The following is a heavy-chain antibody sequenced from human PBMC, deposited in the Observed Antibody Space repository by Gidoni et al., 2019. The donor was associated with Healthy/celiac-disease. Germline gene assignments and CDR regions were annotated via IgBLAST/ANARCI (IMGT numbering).Heavy chain of an antibody. CDR1: GFTFSSYG. V-gene: IGHV3-33*01. Sequence: QVQLVESGGGVVQPGRSLRLSCAASGFTFSSYGMHWVRQAPGKGLEWVAVIWYDGSNKYYADSVKGRFTISRDNSKNTLYLQMNSLRAEDTAVYYCAREQYQHYYYYYGMDVWGQGTTVTVSS. D-gene: IGHD2-2*01. CDR2: IWYDGSNK. CDR3: AREQYQHYYYYYGMDV. J-gene: IGHJ6*02.